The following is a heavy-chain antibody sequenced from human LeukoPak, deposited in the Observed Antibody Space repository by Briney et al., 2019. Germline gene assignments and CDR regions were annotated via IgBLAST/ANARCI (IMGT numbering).Heavy chain of an antibody. V-gene: IGHV1-2*02. D-gene: IGHD3-10*01. CDR1: GYTFTGYY. CDR2: INPNSGGT. J-gene: IGHJ6*02. Sequence: ASVKVSCKASGYTFTGYYMHWVRQAPGQGLEWMGWINPNSGGTNYAQKFQGRVTMTRDTSISTAYMELSRLRSDDTAVYYCARESAHYYGSGSYYYYYYGMDVWGQGTTVTVSS. CDR3: ARESAHYYGSGSYYYYYYGMDV.